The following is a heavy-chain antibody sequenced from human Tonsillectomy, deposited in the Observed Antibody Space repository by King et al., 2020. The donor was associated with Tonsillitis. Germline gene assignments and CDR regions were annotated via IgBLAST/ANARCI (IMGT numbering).Heavy chain of an antibody. J-gene: IGHJ6*03. CDR1: GFTFRTYG. V-gene: IGHV3-30*18. Sequence: VQLVESGGGVVQPGRSLRLSCAASGFTFRTYGMHWVRQAPGKGLEWVAVISYDGNDEYYADSVKGRFTISRDNSKNTLSLQMNSLRPGDTAVYYCAKDFGYLPYFMDVWGTGTTVTVS. CDR2: ISYDGNDE. CDR3: AKDFGYLPYFMDV. D-gene: IGHD3-16*01.